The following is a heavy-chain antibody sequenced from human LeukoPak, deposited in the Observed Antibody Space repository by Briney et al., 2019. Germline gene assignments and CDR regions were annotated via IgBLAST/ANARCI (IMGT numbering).Heavy chain of an antibody. J-gene: IGHJ6*03. V-gene: IGHV4-4*07. CDR1: GGSISSYY. Sequence: SETLSLTCTVSGGSISSYYWSWIRQPAGKGLEWIGRIYTSGSTDYNPSLKSRVTMSVDTSKNQFSLKVTSVTAADTAVYFCARDWSFGYYYYYMDVWGKGTTVTVSS. CDR2: IYTSGST. D-gene: IGHD3-16*01. CDR3: ARDWSFGYYYYYMDV.